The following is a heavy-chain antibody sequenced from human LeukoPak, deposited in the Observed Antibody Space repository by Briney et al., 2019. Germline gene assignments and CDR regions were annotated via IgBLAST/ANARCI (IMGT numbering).Heavy chain of an antibody. CDR1: GFTFSTYW. Sequence: GGPLRLSCAASGFTFSTYWMHWVRQAPGKGLVWVSHITSDGSGTNYADSVKGRFTISRDNAQNTLYLQMNSLRAEDTAVYYCARDLITTNWFDPWGQGTLVTVSS. V-gene: IGHV3-74*01. CDR2: ITSDGSGT. CDR3: ARDLITTNWFDP. D-gene: IGHD3-16*01. J-gene: IGHJ5*02.